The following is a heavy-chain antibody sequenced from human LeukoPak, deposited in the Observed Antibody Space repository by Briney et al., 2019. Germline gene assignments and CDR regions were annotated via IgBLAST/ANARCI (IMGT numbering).Heavy chain of an antibody. V-gene: IGHV3-64*04. CDR2: ISSNGGST. J-gene: IGHJ4*02. CDR1: GFTFSSVS. CDR3: AKDWSSYCSSTSCSLY. D-gene: IGHD2-2*01. Sequence: GGALRLSCSASGFTFSSVSKPLVRQAPREGLEYGLGISSNGGSTYYANSVKGRFTISRDNSKNTLYLQMNSLRAEDTAVYYCAKDWSSYCSSTSCSLYWGQGTLVTVSS.